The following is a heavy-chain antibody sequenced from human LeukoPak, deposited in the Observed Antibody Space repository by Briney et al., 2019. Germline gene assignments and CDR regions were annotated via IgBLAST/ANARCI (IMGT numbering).Heavy chain of an antibody. J-gene: IGHJ4*02. D-gene: IGHD5-24*01. V-gene: IGHV3-7*01. CDR2: IKQDGSEK. Sequence: GGSLRLSCAASGFTFSSYWMSWVRQAPGKGLEWVANIKQDGSEKYYVDSMKGRFTISRDNAKNSLYLQMNSLRAEDTAVYYCAREGDVEMATTVNFDYWGQGTLVTVSS. CDR3: AREGDVEMATTVNFDY. CDR1: GFTFSSYW.